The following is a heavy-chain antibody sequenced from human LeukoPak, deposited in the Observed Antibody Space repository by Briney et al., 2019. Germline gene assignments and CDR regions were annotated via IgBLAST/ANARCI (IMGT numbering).Heavy chain of an antibody. CDR1: GFTFSSYS. Sequence: GGSLRLSCAASGFTFSSYSMNWVRQAPGKGLEWVSSISSSSSYIYYADSVKGRFTISRDNAKNSLYLQMNSLRAEDTAVYYCARGYCSGGSCYPNYFDYWGQGTLVTVSS. D-gene: IGHD2-15*01. CDR3: ARGYCSGGSCYPNYFDY. V-gene: IGHV3-21*01. J-gene: IGHJ4*02. CDR2: ISSSSSYI.